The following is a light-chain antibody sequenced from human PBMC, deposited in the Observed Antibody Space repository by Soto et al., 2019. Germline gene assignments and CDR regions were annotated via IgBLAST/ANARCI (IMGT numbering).Light chain of an antibody. Sequence: QSALTQPPSASGSPGQSVTISCTGTSSDVGGYNYVSWYQQHPGKAPKLIIYEVNKRPSGVPDRFSGSKSGNTASLTVSGLQAEDEADYYCSSYAGSTPWVFGGGTKLTVL. CDR2: EVN. V-gene: IGLV2-8*01. CDR3: SSYAGSTPWV. CDR1: SSDVGGYNY. J-gene: IGLJ3*02.